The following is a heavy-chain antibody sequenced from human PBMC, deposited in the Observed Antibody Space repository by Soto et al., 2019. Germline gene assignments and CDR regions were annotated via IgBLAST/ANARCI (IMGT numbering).Heavy chain of an antibody. CDR1: GGTFSSYA. V-gene: IGHV1-69*13. Sequence: SVKVSCKASGGTFSSYAISWVRQAPGQGLEWMGGIIPIFGTANYAQKFQGRVTITADESASTAYMELSSLRSEDAAVYYCGRDLEDFANYKFYYGMSVWGQGTTVTVSS. J-gene: IGHJ6*02. CDR3: GRDLEDFANYKFYYGMSV. D-gene: IGHD4-4*01. CDR2: IIPIFGTA.